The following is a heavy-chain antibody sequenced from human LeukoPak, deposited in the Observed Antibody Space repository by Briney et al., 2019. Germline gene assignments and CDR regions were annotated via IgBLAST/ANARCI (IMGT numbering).Heavy chain of an antibody. D-gene: IGHD5-24*01. V-gene: IGHV3-23*01. CDR3: AKGQTVITT. Sequence: GGSLRLSCVASGFTFSNSGMSWVRQAPGKGLEWVSGISGSGNTNHADSVKGRFTISRDNSKNTVYLQMNSLRAEDTAVYYCAKGQTVITTWGQGTMVTVSS. J-gene: IGHJ3*01. CDR1: GFTFSNSG. CDR2: ISGSGNT.